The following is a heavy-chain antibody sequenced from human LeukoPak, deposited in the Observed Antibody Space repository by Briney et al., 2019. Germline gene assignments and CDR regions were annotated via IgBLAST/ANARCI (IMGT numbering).Heavy chain of an antibody. CDR3: ARGPFGVVINPFDY. CDR2: IIPIFGTA. CDR1: GGTFSSYA. J-gene: IGHJ4*02. D-gene: IGHD3-3*01. V-gene: IGHV1-69*01. Sequence: SVKVSCKASGGTFSSYAISWVRQAPGQGLEWMGGIIPIFGTANYAQKFQGRVAITADESTSTAYMELSSLRSEDTAVYYCARGPFGVVINPFDYWGQGTLVTVSS.